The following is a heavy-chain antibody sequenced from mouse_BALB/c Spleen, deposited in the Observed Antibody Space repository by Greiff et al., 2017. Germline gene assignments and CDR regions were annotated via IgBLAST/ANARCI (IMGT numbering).Heavy chain of an antibody. CDR2: IDPANGNT. J-gene: IGHJ2*01. Sequence: EVQLQQSGAELVKPGASVKLSCTASGFNIKDTYMHWVKQRPEQGLEWIGRIDPANGNTKYDPKFQGKATITADTSSNTAYLQLSSLTSEDTAVYYCARYPIKYYFDYWGQGTTLTVAS. CDR3: ARYPIKYYFDY. CDR1: GFNIKDTY. D-gene: IGHD1-2*01. V-gene: IGHV14-3*02.